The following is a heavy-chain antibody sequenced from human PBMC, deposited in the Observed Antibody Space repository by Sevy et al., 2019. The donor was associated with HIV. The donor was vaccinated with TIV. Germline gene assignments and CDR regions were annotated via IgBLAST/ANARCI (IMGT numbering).Heavy chain of an antibody. J-gene: IGHJ6*02. CDR3: ARESYDFWAGPVDYDYGMDV. V-gene: IGHV1-2*02. CDR2: INPESGAT. Sequence: ASVKVSCKASGYTFSDSGYYVHWVRQAPGQGLESMGWINPESGATNYAQKFQGRVTMTRDTSVSTANMELNRQTSDDTAVYYCARESYDFWAGPVDYDYGMDVWGQGTTVTVSS. D-gene: IGHD3-3*01. CDR1: GYTFSDSGYY.